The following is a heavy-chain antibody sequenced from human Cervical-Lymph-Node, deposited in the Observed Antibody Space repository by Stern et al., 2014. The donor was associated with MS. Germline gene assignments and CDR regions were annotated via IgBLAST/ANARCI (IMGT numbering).Heavy chain of an antibody. J-gene: IGHJ3*02. CDR2: ISWNSGNI. Sequence: EVQLVQSGGGLEQPGRSLRLSCAASGFSFDDYAMHWVRQAPGKGLEWVSGISWNSGNIGYADSVKGRFTISRDNAKNYLYLQMNSLRTEDTALYYCVKDRMSGSYANDAFDIWGHGTMVTVSS. CDR1: GFSFDDYA. CDR3: VKDRMSGSYANDAFDI. D-gene: IGHD1-26*01. V-gene: IGHV3-9*01.